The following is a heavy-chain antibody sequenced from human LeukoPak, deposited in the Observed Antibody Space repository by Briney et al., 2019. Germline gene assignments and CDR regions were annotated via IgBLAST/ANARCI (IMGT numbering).Heavy chain of an antibody. Sequence: ASVKVSCKASGYTFTSYGISWVRQAPGQGLEWMGWISAYNGNTNYAQKLQGRVTMTTDKSTSTAYMELSSLRSEDTAVYYCARAHDYGGEPPSYWGQGTLVTVSS. D-gene: IGHD4-23*01. CDR1: GYTFTSYG. CDR2: ISAYNGNT. V-gene: IGHV1-18*01. CDR3: ARAHDYGGEPPSY. J-gene: IGHJ4*02.